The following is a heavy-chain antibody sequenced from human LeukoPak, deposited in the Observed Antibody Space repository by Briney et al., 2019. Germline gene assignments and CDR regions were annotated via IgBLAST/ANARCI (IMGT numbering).Heavy chain of an antibody. D-gene: IGHD3-10*01. J-gene: IGHJ4*02. Sequence: GGSLRLSCAASGFTFNNYAMSWVRQAPGKGLEWVSAISGSGGSTYYADSVKGRSTISSDNSQNTMYLQMNGLRAEDTAVYYCATWPGAWYGEDYWGQGTLVTVSS. CDR3: ATWPGAWYGEDY. V-gene: IGHV3-23*01. CDR1: GFTFNNYA. CDR2: ISGSGGST.